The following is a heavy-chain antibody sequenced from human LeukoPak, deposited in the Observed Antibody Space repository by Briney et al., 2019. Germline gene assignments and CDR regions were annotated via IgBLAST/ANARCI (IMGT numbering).Heavy chain of an antibody. V-gene: IGHV5-51*01. CDR3: ARTYYYDSSGYYYRAAFDI. Sequence: GESLKISCKGSGYNFTSYWIGWVRQMPGKGREWMGIIYTGDSATRYSPSFRGQLAISADKSICTAYLQWSSLKSSDTAMYYCARTYYYDSSGYYYRAAFDIWGQGTMVTVSS. CDR2: IYTGDSAT. J-gene: IGHJ3*02. D-gene: IGHD3-22*01. CDR1: GYNFTSYW.